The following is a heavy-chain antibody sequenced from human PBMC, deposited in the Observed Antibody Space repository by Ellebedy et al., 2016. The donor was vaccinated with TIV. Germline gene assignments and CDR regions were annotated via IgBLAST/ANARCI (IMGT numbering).Heavy chain of an antibody. J-gene: IGHJ5*02. Sequence: AASVKVSCKVSGYTLTELSMHWVRQAPGKGLEWMGGFGPEDGETIYAQKFQGRVTMTEDTSTDTAYMELSSLRSEDTAVYYCATVGLEWELPVNPRVPTNWFDPWGQGTLVTVSS. V-gene: IGHV1-24*01. CDR2: FGPEDGET. CDR3: ATVGLEWELPVNPRVPTNWFDP. D-gene: IGHD1-26*01. CDR1: GYTLTELS.